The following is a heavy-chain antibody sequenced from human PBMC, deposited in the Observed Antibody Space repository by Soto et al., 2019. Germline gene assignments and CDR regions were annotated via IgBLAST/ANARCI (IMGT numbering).Heavy chain of an antibody. CDR2: INPSGGST. J-gene: IGHJ6*02. CDR1: GYTFINYY. Sequence: QVQLVQSGAEVKKPGASVKVSCKASGYTFINYYMHWVRQAPGQGLEWMGIINPSGGSTTYAQKFQGRVTMTRDTSTSTVYMELSSLRSEDTAVYYCASLSGGVWGQGTTDTVSS. CDR3: ASLSGGV. V-gene: IGHV1-46*01. D-gene: IGHD3-16*01.